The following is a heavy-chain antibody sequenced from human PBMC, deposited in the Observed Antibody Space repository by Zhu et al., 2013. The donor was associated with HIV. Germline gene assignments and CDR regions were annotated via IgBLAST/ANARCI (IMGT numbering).Heavy chain of an antibody. CDR3: ARGLYYDSSGYYYLDYYYYMDV. Sequence: VQLQQWGAGLLKPSETLSLTCAVYGGSFSGYYWSWIRQPPGKGLEWIGEINHSGSTNYNPSLKSRVTISVDTSKNQFSLKLSSVTAADTAVYYCARGLYYDSSGYYYLDYYYYMDVWGKGTTVTVSS. J-gene: IGHJ6*03. CDR1: GGSFSGYY. CDR2: INHSGST. V-gene: IGHV4-34*01. D-gene: IGHD3-22*01.